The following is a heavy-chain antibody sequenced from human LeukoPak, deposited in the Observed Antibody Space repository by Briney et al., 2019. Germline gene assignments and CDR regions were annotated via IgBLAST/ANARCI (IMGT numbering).Heavy chain of an antibody. CDR2: INHSGST. CDR3: ARGSSWVRSWSEYGY. Sequence: SETLSLTCAVYGGSFSGYYWSWIRQPPGKGLEWIGEINHSGSTNYNPSLKSRVTISVDTSKNQFSLKLSSVTAADTAVYYCARGSSWVRSWSEYGYWGQGTLVTVSS. D-gene: IGHD6-13*01. CDR1: GGSFSGYY. V-gene: IGHV4-34*01. J-gene: IGHJ4*02.